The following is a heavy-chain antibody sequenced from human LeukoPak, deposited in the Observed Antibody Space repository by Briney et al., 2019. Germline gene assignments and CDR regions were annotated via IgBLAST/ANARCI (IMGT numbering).Heavy chain of an antibody. CDR3: ARGDSGSFSQFDC. D-gene: IGHD1-26*01. CDR1: GGSISNYY. J-gene: IGHJ4*02. Sequence: SETLSLTCTVSGGSISNYYWSWIRQPPGKGLEWIAYIDYRGSTTYNPSLKSRVTISVDTSRNQFSLKLSSVTAADTAVYYCARGDSGSFSQFDCWGQGTLVTVPS. CDR2: IDYRGST. V-gene: IGHV4-59*01.